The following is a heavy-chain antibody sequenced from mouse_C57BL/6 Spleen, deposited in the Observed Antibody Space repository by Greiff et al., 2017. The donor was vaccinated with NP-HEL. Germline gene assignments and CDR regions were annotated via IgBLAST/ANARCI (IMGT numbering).Heavy chain of an antibody. V-gene: IGHV1-26*01. CDR2: INPNNGGT. Sequence: EVQLQQSGPELVKPGASVKISCKASGYTFTDYYMNWVKQSHGKSLEWIGDINPNNGGTSYNQKFKGKATLTVDKSSSTAYMELRSLTSEDSAVYYCARSSDYYGSSYVAYWGQGTLVTVSA. J-gene: IGHJ3*01. D-gene: IGHD1-1*01. CDR3: ARSSDYYGSSYVAY. CDR1: GYTFTDYY.